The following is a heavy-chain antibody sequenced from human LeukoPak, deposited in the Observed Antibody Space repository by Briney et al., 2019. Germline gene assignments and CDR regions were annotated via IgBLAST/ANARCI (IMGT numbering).Heavy chain of an antibody. D-gene: IGHD3-22*01. CDR3: ARSGGYYYDSSGYYSGAFDI. V-gene: IGHV4-30-4*01. J-gene: IGHJ3*02. CDR2: IYYSGST. CDR1: GGSISSGDYY. Sequence: PSETLSLTCTVSGGSISSGDYYWSWIRQPPGTGLEWIGYIYYSGSTYYNPSLKSRVTISVDTSKNQFSLKLSSVTAADTAVYYCARSGGYYYDSSGYYSGAFDIWGQGTMVTVSS.